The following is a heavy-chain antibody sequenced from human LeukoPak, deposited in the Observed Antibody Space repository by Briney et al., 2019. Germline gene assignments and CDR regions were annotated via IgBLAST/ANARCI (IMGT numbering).Heavy chain of an antibody. V-gene: IGHV4-59*06. J-gene: IGHJ4*02. CDR2: IYYSGST. CDR3: ASTSREYYYDSSGKLSFDY. Sequence: SETLSLTCTVSGGSISSYYWSWIRQPPGKGLEWIGYIYYSGSTYYNPSLKSRVTISVDTSKNQFSLKLSSVTAADTAVYYCASTSREYYYDSSGKLSFDYWGQGTLVTVSS. CDR1: GGSISSYY. D-gene: IGHD3-22*01.